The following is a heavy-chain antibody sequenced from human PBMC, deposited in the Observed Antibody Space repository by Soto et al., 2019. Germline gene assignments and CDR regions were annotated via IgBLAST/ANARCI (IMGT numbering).Heavy chain of an antibody. CDR1: GGSISGYY. D-gene: IGHD5-18*01. CDR2: IYSDGTT. V-gene: IGHV4-4*07. J-gene: IGHJ5*02. Sequence: SETLSLTCFVSGGSISGYYWSWIRQPAGKELEWIGRIYSDGTTNYNPSLKGRGTMSVDTSKKQISLKLTSVTAADTAMYYCARDRGYRSGSFGSWGKGVLVTVSS. CDR3: ARDRGYRSGSFGS.